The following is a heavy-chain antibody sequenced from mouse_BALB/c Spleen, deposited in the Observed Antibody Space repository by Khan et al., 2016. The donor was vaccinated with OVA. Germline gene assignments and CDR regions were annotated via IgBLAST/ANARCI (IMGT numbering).Heavy chain of an antibody. CDR2: INPSNGYT. CDR1: GYTFTRYT. D-gene: IGHD2-14*01. CDR3: VRDGAYHRNDGWFAY. Sequence: QVQLQQSGAELARPGASVKMSCKASGYTFTRYTIHWIKLRPGQGLEWIGYINPSNGYTNYNQKFKDKATLTADKSSTTTYMDMSSLTSDDSALYNCVRDGAYHRNDGWFAYWGQGTLVTVSA. V-gene: IGHV1-4*01. J-gene: IGHJ3*01.